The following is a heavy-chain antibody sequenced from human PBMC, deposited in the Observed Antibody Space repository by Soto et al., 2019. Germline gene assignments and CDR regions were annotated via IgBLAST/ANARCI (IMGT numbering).Heavy chain of an antibody. V-gene: IGHV3-21*01. CDR3: ARDYYDSSGYLAPLDY. CDR1: GFTFSSYS. CDR2: ISSSSSYI. D-gene: IGHD3-22*01. J-gene: IGHJ4*02. Sequence: GSLRLSCEASGFTFSSYSINWVRQAPGKWLEWVSSISSSSSYIYYADSVKGRFTISRDNAKNSLYLQMNSLRAEDTAVYYCARDYYDSSGYLAPLDYWGQGTLVTVSS.